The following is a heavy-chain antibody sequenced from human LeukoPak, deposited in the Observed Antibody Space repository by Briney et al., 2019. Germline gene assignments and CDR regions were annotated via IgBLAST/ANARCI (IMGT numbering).Heavy chain of an antibody. CDR1: GDSVSSYY. V-gene: IGHV4-59*08. D-gene: IGHD3-10*01. Sequence: SETLSLTCTVSGDSVSSYYWSWIPQPPEKGLEWIGYISYSGSTNYNPSLRGRVTISVDTSQNQFSLKLSSVTAADTAVYYCASSPRGTEYFHHWGQGTLVTVSS. CDR3: ASSPRGTEYFHH. J-gene: IGHJ1*01. CDR2: ISYSGST.